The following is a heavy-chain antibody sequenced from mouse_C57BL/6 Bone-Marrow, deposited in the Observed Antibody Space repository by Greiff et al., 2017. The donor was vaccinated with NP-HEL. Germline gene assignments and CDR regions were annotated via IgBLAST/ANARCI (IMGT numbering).Heavy chain of an antibody. V-gene: IGHV1-26*01. Sequence: EVQLQQSGPELVKPGASVKISCKASGYTFTDYYMNWVKQSHGKSLEWIGDINPNNGGTSYNQKFKGKATLTVAKSSSTAYMELRSLTSEDSAVYYCAREGIGSRYAMDYWGQGTSVTVSS. CDR3: AREGIGSRYAMDY. CDR2: INPNNGGT. CDR1: GYTFTDYY. D-gene: IGHD1-1*01. J-gene: IGHJ4*01.